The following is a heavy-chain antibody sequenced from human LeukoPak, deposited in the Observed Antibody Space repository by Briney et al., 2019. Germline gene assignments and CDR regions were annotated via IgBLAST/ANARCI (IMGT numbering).Heavy chain of an antibody. Sequence: PSETLSLTCTVSGGSINSYYWSWIRQPAGKGLEWIGRIYSSGSTGYSPSLKSRVTISVDTSKNQFSLKLSSVTAADTAVYYCARLGYCGGDCYSDYWAREPWSPSP. D-gene: IGHD2-21*02. CDR1: GGSINSYY. CDR2: IYSSGST. J-gene: IGHJ4*02. V-gene: IGHV4-4*07. CDR3: ARLGYCGGDCYSDY.